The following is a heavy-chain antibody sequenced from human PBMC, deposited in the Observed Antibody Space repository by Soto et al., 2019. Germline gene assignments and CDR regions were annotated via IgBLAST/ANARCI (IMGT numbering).Heavy chain of an antibody. V-gene: IGHV3-23*01. CDR2: ISGSGGST. Sequence: GGSLRLSCAASGFTFSSYAMSWVRQAPGKGLEWVSAISGSGGSTYYADSVKGRFTISRDNSKNTLYLQMNSLRAEDTAVYYCAKDSIIAVAGTVAADWFDPWGQGTLVTVSS. D-gene: IGHD6-19*01. CDR3: AKDSIIAVAGTVAADWFDP. J-gene: IGHJ5*02. CDR1: GFTFSSYA.